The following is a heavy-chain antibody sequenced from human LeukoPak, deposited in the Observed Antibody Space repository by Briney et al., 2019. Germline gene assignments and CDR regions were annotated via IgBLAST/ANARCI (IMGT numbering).Heavy chain of an antibody. CDR1: GFTFSSYG. D-gene: IGHD5-12*01. Sequence: GGSLRLSCAASGFTFSSYGMHWVRQAPGKGLEWVAFIRYDGSNKYYADSVKGRLTISRDNSKNTLYLQMNSLRAEDTAVYYCAKDKGQWLDCFDYWGQGTLVTVSS. J-gene: IGHJ4*02. V-gene: IGHV3-30*02. CDR2: IRYDGSNK. CDR3: AKDKGQWLDCFDY.